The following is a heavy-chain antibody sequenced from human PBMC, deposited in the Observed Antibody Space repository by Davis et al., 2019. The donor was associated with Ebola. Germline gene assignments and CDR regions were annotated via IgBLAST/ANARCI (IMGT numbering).Heavy chain of an antibody. Sequence: SVKVSCKASGGTFSSYAISWVRQAPGQGLEWMGGIIPIFGTANYAQKFQGRVTITADESTSTAYMELSSLRSEDTAVYYCARGKWSYCGGDCYSYFDYWGQGTLVTVSS. CDR3: ARGKWSYCGGDCYSYFDY. CDR2: IIPIFGTA. CDR1: GGTFSSYA. D-gene: IGHD2-21*01. J-gene: IGHJ4*02. V-gene: IGHV1-69*13.